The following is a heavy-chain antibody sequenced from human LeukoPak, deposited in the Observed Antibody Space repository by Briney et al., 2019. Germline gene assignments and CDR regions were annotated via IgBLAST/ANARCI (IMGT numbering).Heavy chain of an antibody. CDR2: ISYDGSNK. Sequence: HPGRSLRLSCAASGFTFSSYAMHWVRQAPGKGLEWVAAISYDGSNKYYADSVKGRFTISRDNSKNTLYLQMNSLRAEGTAVYYCARPIAAVVGNWFDPWGQGTLVTVSS. J-gene: IGHJ5*02. V-gene: IGHV3-30-3*01. D-gene: IGHD6-13*01. CDR1: GFTFSSYA. CDR3: ARPIAAVVGNWFDP.